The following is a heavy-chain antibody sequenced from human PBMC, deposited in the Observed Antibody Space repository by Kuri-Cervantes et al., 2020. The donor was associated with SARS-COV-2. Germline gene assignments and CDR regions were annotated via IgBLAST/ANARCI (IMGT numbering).Heavy chain of an antibody. D-gene: IGHD3-9*01. CDR1: GYTFTSYG. V-gene: IGHV1-18*01. CDR2: ISAYNGNT. CDR3: ARDLRYFDWPLISDY. Sequence: ASVKVSCKASGYTFTSYGISWVRQAPGQGLEWMGWISAYNGNTNYAQKLQGRVTMTTDTSTSTAYMELRSPRSDDTAVYYCARDLRYFDWPLISDYWGQGTLVTVSS. J-gene: IGHJ4*02.